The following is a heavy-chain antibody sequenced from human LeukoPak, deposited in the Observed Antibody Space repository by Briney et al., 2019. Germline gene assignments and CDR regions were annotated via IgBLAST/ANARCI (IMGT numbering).Heavy chain of an antibody. Sequence: PGGSLRLSCAASGFTLDDYAMHWVRQAPGKGLEWVSGISWNSGSIGYADSVKGRFTISRDNAKNSLYLQMNSLRAEDTALYYCAVLAAPGDYYYYGMDVWGQGTTVTVSS. CDR2: ISWNSGSI. CDR1: GFTLDDYA. D-gene: IGHD2-21*02. V-gene: IGHV3-9*01. CDR3: AVLAAPGDYYYYGMDV. J-gene: IGHJ6*02.